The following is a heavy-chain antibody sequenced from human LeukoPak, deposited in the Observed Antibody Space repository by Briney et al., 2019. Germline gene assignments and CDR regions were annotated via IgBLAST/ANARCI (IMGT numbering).Heavy chain of an antibody. CDR1: GGSFSGYY. J-gene: IGHJ4*02. V-gene: IGHV4-34*01. CDR3: ATPRPMNGDPGMGADY. Sequence: PSETLSLTCAVYGGSFSGYYWSWIRQPPGKGLEWIGEINHSGSTYYNPSLKSRVTISVDTSKNQFSLKLSSVTAADTAVYYCATPRPMNGDPGMGADYWGQGTLVTVSS. CDR2: INHSGST. D-gene: IGHD4-17*01.